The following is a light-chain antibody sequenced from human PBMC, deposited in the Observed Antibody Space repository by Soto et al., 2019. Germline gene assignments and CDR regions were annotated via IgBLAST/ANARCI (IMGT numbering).Light chain of an antibody. V-gene: IGLV4-69*01. CDR2: LNSDGSH. CDR3: QTWGTGIHV. CDR1: SGHSNYA. Sequence: QSVLTQSPSISASLGASVKLTCTLSSGHSNYAIAWHQQQPEKGPRYLMKLNSDGSHSKGDGIPDRLSGSSSGAERYLTISSLQSEDEADYYCQTWGTGIHVFGGGTKLTVL. J-gene: IGLJ2*01.